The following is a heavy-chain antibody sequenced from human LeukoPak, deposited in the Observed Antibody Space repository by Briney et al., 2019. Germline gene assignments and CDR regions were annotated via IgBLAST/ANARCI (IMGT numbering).Heavy chain of an antibody. Sequence: GGSLRLSCAASGFTFTSDWMSWVRQAPGKGLEWVANIKPDGSEKYYVDSVKGQFTVSRDNAKNSLYLQMNSLRAEDTAVYYCAKSPVAGIWGQGTMVTVSS. CDR2: IKPDGSEK. D-gene: IGHD6-19*01. V-gene: IGHV3-7*03. J-gene: IGHJ3*02. CDR3: AKSPVAGI. CDR1: GFTFTSDW.